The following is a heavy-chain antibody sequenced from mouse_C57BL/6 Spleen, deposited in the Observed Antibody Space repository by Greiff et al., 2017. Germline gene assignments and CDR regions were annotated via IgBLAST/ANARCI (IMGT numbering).Heavy chain of an antibody. V-gene: IGHV1-15*01. CDR1: GYTFTDYE. CDR3: TRGTTVHWYFEV. CDR2: IDPETGGT. D-gene: IGHD1-1*01. Sequence: QVQLQQSGAELVRPGASVTLSCKASGYTFTDYEMHWVKQTPVHGLEWIGAIDPETGGTAYNQKFKGKAILTADKSSSTAYMELRSLTSEDSAVYYCTRGTTVHWYFEVWGTGTTVTVSS. J-gene: IGHJ1*03.